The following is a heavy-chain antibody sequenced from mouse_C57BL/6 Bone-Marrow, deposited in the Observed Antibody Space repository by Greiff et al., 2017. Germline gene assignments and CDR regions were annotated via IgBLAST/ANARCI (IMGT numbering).Heavy chain of an antibody. CDR2: IDPEDGDN. CDR1: GFNIKDYY. J-gene: IGHJ4*01. CDR3: TTGYESYAMDY. Sequence: VQLQQSGAELVRPGASVKLSCTASGFNIKDYYMHWVQQRPEKGLEWIGRIDPEDGDNEYAPQVQGKGTMTADTSSNTAYLLLSIRTSEDTAVYYCTTGYESYAMDYWGQGTSVTVSS. D-gene: IGHD2-3*01. V-gene: IGHV14-1*01.